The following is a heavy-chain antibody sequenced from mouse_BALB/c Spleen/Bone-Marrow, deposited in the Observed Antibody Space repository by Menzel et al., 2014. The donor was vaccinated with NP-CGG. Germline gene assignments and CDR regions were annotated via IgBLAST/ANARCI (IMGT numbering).Heavy chain of an antibody. CDR1: GYTFTSYT. CDR3: AAGYYGNSGWFAY. V-gene: IGHV1-4*01. J-gene: IGHJ3*01. D-gene: IGHD2-1*01. Sequence: VQLVESGAELARPGASVKMSCKASGYTFTSYTMHWVKQRPGQGLEWIGYINPSSGYTNYNQKFKDKATLTADKSSSTAYMQLSSLTSEDSAVYYCAAGYYGNSGWFAYWGQGTLVTASA. CDR2: INPSSGYT.